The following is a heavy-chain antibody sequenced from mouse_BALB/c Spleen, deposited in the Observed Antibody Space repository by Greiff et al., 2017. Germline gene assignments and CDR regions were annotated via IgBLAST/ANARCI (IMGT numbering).Heavy chain of an antibody. CDR2: IWAGGST. CDR1: GFSLTSYG. D-gene: IGHD2-3*01. J-gene: IGHJ3*01. V-gene: IGHV2-9*02. CDR3: ARDNDGFPLAY. Sequence: QVQLQQSGPGLVAPSQSLSITCTVSGFSLTSYGVHWVRQPPGKGLEWLGVIWAGGSTNYNSALMSRLSISKDNSKSQVFLKMNSLQTDDTAMYYCARDNDGFPLAYWGQGTLVTVSA.